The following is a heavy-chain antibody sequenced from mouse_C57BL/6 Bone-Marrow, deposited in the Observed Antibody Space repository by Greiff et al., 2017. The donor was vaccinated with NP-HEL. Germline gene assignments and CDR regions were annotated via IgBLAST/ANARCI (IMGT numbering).Heavy chain of an antibody. Sequence: EVMLVESGGGLVQPGESLKLSCESNEYEFPSHDMSWVRKTPEKRLELVAALNLDVVSTSYPDTMDRLFVISRDNTKKTLYLQMSSLRSEDTALYYCARHALYDYDEGYYAMDYWGQGTSVTVSS. CDR3: ARHALYDYDEGYYAMDY. V-gene: IGHV5-2*01. J-gene: IGHJ4*01. CDR1: EYEFPSHD. D-gene: IGHD2-4*01. CDR2: LNLDVVST.